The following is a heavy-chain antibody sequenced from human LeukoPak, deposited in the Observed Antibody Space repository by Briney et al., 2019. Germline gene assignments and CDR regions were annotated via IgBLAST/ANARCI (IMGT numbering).Heavy chain of an antibody. D-gene: IGHD1-26*01. CDR3: ARCPKQVGFAYWHFDL. V-gene: IGHV1-2*02. J-gene: IGHJ2*01. CDR1: GYTFTGYY. CDR2: INPDSGAT. Sequence: ASVKVSCKASGYTFTGYYIHWVRQAPGEGLEWMGWINPDSGATNYAQKFQGRVTMTRDTSISTGYMELSRLRSDDTAVYYCARCPKQVGFAYWHFDLWGRGTVVTGSS.